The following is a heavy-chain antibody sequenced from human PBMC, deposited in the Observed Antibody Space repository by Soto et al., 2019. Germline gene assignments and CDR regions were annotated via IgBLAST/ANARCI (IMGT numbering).Heavy chain of an antibody. Sequence: SESLSLTCTVSGGSISSGGYYWSWIRQHPGKGLEWIGYIYYSGSTYYNPSLKSRVTISVDTSKNQFSLKLSSVTAADTAVYYCARNRGSSSYYGMDVWGQGTTVTVSS. CDR1: GGSISSGGYY. J-gene: IGHJ6*02. V-gene: IGHV4-31*03. D-gene: IGHD6-6*01. CDR2: IYYSGST. CDR3: ARNRGSSSYYGMDV.